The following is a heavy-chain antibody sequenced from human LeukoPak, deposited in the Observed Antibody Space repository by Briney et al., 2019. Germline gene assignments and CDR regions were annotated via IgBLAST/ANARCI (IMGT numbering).Heavy chain of an antibody. CDR3: ARVPYDFWSGYVLFYYYMDV. CDR2: IKQDESEK. Sequence: GGSLRLSCAASGFTFGSYWMSWVRQAPGKGLEWVANIKQDESEKYYVDSVKGRFTISRDNAKNSLYLQMNSLRAEDTAVYYCARVPYDFWSGYVLFYYYMDVWGKGTTVTVSS. J-gene: IGHJ6*03. V-gene: IGHV3-7*01. CDR1: GFTFGSYW. D-gene: IGHD3-3*01.